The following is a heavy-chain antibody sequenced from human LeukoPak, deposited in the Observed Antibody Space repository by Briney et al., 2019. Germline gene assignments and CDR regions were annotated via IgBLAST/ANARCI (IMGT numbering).Heavy chain of an antibody. CDR2: MNSDGGIT. D-gene: IGHD2/OR15-2a*01. CDR1: VSIFISNL. Sequence: GGSLRLSCAEPVSIFISNLMCWVREAPGKGLVWVAHMNSDGGITRYADSVKGRFTISRDNAKNTLYLQMNSLRTEDTAVYYCARYPYSFAVDVWGKGTTVTVSS. J-gene: IGHJ6*03. CDR3: ARYPYSFAVDV. V-gene: IGHV3-74*01.